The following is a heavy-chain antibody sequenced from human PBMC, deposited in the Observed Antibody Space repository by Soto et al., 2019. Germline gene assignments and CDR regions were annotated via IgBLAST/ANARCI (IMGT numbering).Heavy chain of an antibody. CDR1: GGSGYY. Sequence: SETLSLTCAVYGGSGYYWSWIRQPAGKGLEWIGEINRSGTTNYNPSLKSRVTISVDTSKNQFSLKLISVTAADTAVYYCARGRSYYGSGSLNWFDPWGQGTLVTVSS. J-gene: IGHJ5*02. CDR3: ARGRSYYGSGSLNWFDP. V-gene: IGHV4-34*01. CDR2: INRSGTT. D-gene: IGHD3-10*01.